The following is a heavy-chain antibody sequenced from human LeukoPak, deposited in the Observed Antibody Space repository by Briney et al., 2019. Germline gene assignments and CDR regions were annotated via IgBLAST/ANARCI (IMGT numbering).Heavy chain of an antibody. J-gene: IGHJ4*02. D-gene: IGHD5-24*01. CDR3: ARDRYSVGDGFVFDY. CDR1: GFTFSSYS. Sequence: GGSLRLSCAASGFTFSSYSMNWVRQAPGKGLEWVSYISSGSSTIYYADSVKGRFTISRDNAKNSLYLQMNSLRAEDTAVYYCARDRYSVGDGFVFDYWGQGTLVTVSS. V-gene: IGHV3-48*01. CDR2: ISSGSSTI.